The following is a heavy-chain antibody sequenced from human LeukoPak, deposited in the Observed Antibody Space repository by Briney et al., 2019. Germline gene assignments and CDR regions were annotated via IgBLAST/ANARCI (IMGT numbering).Heavy chain of an antibody. D-gene: IGHD3-10*01. Sequence: SVKVSCKASGGTFSSYAISWVRQAPGQGLEWMGGIIPIFGTANYAQKFQGRVTITADESTSTAYMELSSLRSEDTAVYYCASHGGFGELGPFDYWGQGTLVTVSS. CDR2: IIPIFGTA. CDR3: ASHGGFGELGPFDY. J-gene: IGHJ4*02. CDR1: GGTFSSYA. V-gene: IGHV1-69*13.